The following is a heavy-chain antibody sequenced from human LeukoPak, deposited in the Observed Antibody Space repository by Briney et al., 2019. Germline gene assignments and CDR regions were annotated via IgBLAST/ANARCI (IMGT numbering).Heavy chain of an antibody. V-gene: IGHV3-23*01. D-gene: IGHD6-19*01. CDR3: AKEFSSGWYGTFDY. J-gene: IGHJ4*02. CDR2: ISGSGGST. Sequence: GGSLRLSFAASGFTFSSYAMGWVRQAPGKGLEWVSAISGSGGSTYYADSVKGRFTISRDNSKNTLYLQMNSLRAEDTAVYYCAKEFSSGWYGTFDYWGQGILVTVSS. CDR1: GFTFSSYA.